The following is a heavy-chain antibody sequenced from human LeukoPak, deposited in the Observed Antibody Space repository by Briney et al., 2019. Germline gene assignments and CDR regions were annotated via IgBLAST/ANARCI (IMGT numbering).Heavy chain of an antibody. D-gene: IGHD4-17*01. V-gene: IGHV3-48*03. CDR1: GFIFSNYE. CDR3: ARGMTTGD. Sequence: GGSLRLSCAASGFIFSNYEVNWVRQAPGKGLEWVSYISSSGTTIYYADSVKGRFTISRDNAKSSLFLQMNSLRVEDTAVYYCARGMTTGDWGQGTLVTVSS. J-gene: IGHJ4*02. CDR2: ISSSGTTI.